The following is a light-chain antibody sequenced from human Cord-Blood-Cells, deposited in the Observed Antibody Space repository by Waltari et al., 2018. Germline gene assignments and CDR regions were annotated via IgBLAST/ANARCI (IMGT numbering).Light chain of an antibody. CDR3: QQRSNWPIT. CDR1: QGVSSY. CDR2: DAS. V-gene: IGKV3-11*01. J-gene: IGKJ5*01. Sequence: EIVLTQSPATLSLSPGERAILSCRASQGVSSYLAWYQQKPGQAPRLLIYDASNRATGIPARFSGSGSGTDFTLTISSLEPEDFAVYYCQQRSNWPITFGQGTRLEIK.